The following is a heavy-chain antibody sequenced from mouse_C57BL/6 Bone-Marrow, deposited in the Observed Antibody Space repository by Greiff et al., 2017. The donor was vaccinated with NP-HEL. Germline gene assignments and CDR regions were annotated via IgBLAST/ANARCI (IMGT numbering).Heavy chain of an antibody. D-gene: IGHD2-1*01. CDR2: IYPGSGST. V-gene: IGHV1-55*01. J-gene: IGHJ4*01. CDR3: ARRDGNYVWDY. Sequence: VQLQQSGAELVKPGASVKMSCKASGYTFTSYWITWVKQRPGQGLEWIGDIYPGSGSTNYNEKFKSKATLTVDTSSSTAYMQLSSLTSEDSAVYYCARRDGNYVWDYWGQGTSVTVSS. CDR1: GYTFTSYW.